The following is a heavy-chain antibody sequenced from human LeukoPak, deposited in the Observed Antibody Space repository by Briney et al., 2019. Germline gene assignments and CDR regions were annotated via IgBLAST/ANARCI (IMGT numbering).Heavy chain of an antibody. V-gene: IGHV4-34*01. CDR1: GGSFSGYY. J-gene: IGHJ6*03. CDR2: INHSGST. CDR3: ARRRVDWPFYYMDV. D-gene: IGHD3-9*01. Sequence: SETLSLTCAVYGGSFSGYYWSWIRQPPGKGLEWIGEINHSGSTNYNPSLKSRVTISVDTSKNQFSLKLSSVTAADTAVYYCARRRVDWPFYYMDVWGKGTTVTVSS.